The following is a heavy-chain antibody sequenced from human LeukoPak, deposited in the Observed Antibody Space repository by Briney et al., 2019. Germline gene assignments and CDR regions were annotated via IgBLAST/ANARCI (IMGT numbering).Heavy chain of an antibody. CDR3: ARVDWTTDY. V-gene: IGHV4-38-2*02. D-gene: IGHD3-9*01. CDR1: GYSISRGYH. J-gene: IGHJ4*02. CDR2: IHHSGST. Sequence: SETLSLTCTVSGYSISRGYHWGWIRPPPGKGLEWIGTIHHSGSTYYNPSLKSRVTTSVDTSKNQFSLRLTFVTAADTAVYYCARVDWTTDYWGQGTLVTVS.